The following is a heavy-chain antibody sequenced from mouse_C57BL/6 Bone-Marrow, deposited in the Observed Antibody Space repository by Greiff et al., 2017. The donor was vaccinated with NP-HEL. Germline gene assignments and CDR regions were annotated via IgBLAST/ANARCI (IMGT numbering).Heavy chain of an antibody. CDR2: ISSGGSYT. V-gene: IGHV5-6*01. Sequence: EVNLVESGGDLVKPGGSLKLSCAASGFTFSSSGMSWVRQTPDQRLEWVATISSGGSYTNYPASVKGRSTITRDNAKNTQYLQLSSLRSEDTATYYYARHYYSNYCDYWGQGTTLTVSS. J-gene: IGHJ2*01. CDR1: GFTFSSSG. CDR3: ARHYYSNYCDY. D-gene: IGHD2-5*01.